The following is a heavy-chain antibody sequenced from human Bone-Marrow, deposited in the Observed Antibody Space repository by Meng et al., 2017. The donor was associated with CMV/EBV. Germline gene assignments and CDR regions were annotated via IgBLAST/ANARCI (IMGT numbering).Heavy chain of an antibody. V-gene: IGHV2-26*01. CDR2: IFSNDEK. CDR1: GFSLSNARMG. J-gene: IGHJ4*02. D-gene: IGHD1-20*01. Sequence: SGPTLVKPTETLTLTCTVSGFSLSNARMGVSWIRQPPGKALEWLAHIFSNDEKSYSTSLKSRLTIPKDTSKSQMVLTMTNMDPVDTATYYCARTPITGTPSYYFDYWGQGTLVTVSS. CDR3: ARTPITGTPSYYFDY.